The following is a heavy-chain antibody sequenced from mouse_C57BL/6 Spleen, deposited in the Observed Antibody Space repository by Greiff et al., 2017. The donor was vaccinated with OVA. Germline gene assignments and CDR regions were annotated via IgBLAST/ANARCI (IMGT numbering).Heavy chain of an antibody. CDR3: AREDYYGTGLDY. J-gene: IGHJ2*01. CDR2: ISDGGSYT. CDR1: GFTFSSYA. V-gene: IGHV5-4*01. D-gene: IGHD1-1*01. Sequence: EVQLVESGGGLVKPGGSLKLSCAASGFTFSSYAMSWVRQTPEKRLEWVATISDGGSYTYYPDNVKGRFTISRDNAKNNLYLQMSHLKSEDTAMYYCAREDYYGTGLDYWGQGTTLTVSS.